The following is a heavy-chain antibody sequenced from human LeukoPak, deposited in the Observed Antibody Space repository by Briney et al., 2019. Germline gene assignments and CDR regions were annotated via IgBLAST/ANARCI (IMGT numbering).Heavy chain of an antibody. D-gene: IGHD5-12*01. V-gene: IGHV3-74*01. CDR1: GFTFSSYW. CDR3: IIVATSPYMDV. Sequence: GGSLRLSCAASGFTFSSYWMHWVRQAPGKGLVWVPRVNSDGTGTTYADSVEGRFTISRDNAKNTVYLQMHSLRAEDTAIYYCIIVATSPYMDVWGKGTTVTVSS. CDR2: VNSDGTGT. J-gene: IGHJ6*03.